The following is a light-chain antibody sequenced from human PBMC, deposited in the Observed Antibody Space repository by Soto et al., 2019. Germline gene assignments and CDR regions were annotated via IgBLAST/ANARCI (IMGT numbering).Light chain of an antibody. CDR2: DVS. CDR3: SSYTSSTPWV. Sequence: QAVVTQPASVSGSPGQSITISCTGTSSDVGGYNYVSWYQQHPGKAPKLMIYDVSNRPSGVSNRFSGSKSGNTASLTISGLQAEDEADYYCSSYTSSTPWVFGGGTQLTVL. V-gene: IGLV2-14*01. J-gene: IGLJ3*02. CDR1: SSDVGGYNY.